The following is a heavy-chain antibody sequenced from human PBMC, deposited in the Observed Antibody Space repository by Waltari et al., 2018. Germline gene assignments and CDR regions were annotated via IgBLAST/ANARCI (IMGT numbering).Heavy chain of an antibody. CDR3: AREGDYYDRNQMDV. CDR2: IIPIFGTA. Sequence: QVQLVQSGAAVKKPGSSVKVSCKASGGTFRSYAISWVRPAPGQGLEWMGGIIPIFGTANYAQKFQGRVTITADESTSTAYMELSSLRSEDTAVYYCAREGDYYDRNQMDVWGQGTTVTVSS. CDR1: GGTFRSYA. J-gene: IGHJ6*02. D-gene: IGHD3-22*01. V-gene: IGHV1-69*01.